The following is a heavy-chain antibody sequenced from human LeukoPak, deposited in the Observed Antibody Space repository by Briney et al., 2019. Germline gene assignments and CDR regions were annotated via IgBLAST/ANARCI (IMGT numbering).Heavy chain of an antibody. V-gene: IGHV3-23*01. CDR1: GFTFSSYA. CDR2: NSDSGGST. D-gene: IGHD3-22*01. Sequence: GGSLRLSCAASGFTFSSYAMSWVRQAPGKGLEWVSTNSDSGGSTYYADSLKGRFTISRDNYKNTLYLQMNSLRAEDTAVYYCAKVDYYDSSGNYPNWFDPWGQGTLVTVSS. J-gene: IGHJ5*02. CDR3: AKVDYYDSSGNYPNWFDP.